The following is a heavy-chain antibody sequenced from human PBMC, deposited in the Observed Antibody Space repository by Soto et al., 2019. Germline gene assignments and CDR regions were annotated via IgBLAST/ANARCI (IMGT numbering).Heavy chain of an antibody. D-gene: IGHD1-7*01. J-gene: IGHJ5*01. CDR2: ISSSGSFM. V-gene: IGHV3-21*01. Sequence: PGGSLRLSCAASGFSFSSDSMGWVRQAPGKGLEWVSSISSSGSFMNYADSVKGRFTISRDNAKNSLYLQMSSLKDEDTAVYYCVRDPPTGTTLDWVDSWGQGTLVTVSS. CDR1: GFSFSSDS. CDR3: VRDPPTGTTLDWVDS.